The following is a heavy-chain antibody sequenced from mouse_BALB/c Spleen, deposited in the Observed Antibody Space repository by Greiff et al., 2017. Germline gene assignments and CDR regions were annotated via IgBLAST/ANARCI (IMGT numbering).Heavy chain of an antibody. CDR3: ARNYGTDGAY. CDR1: GYSITSDYA. D-gene: IGHD2-1*01. Sequence: VQLKESGPGLAKPSQSLSLTCTVTGYSITSDYAWNWIRQFPGNKLEWMGYISYSGSTSYNPSLKSRISITRDTSKNQFFLQLNSVTTEDTATYYCARNYGTDGAYWGQGTLVTVSA. V-gene: IGHV3-2*02. CDR2: ISYSGST. J-gene: IGHJ3*01.